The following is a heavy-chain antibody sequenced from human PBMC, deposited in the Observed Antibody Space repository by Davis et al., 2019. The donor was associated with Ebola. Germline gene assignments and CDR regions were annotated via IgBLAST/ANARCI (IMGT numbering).Heavy chain of an antibody. CDR1: GFTFSSYW. CDR2: IKQDGSEK. V-gene: IGHV3-7*01. D-gene: IGHD5-24*01. J-gene: IGHJ6*02. CDR3: AKDGKMATIPYYYYYYGMDV. Sequence: GESLKISCAASGFTFSSYWMSWVRQAPGKGLEWVANIKQDGSEKYYADSVKGRFTISRDNSKNTLYLQMNSLRAEDTAVYYCAKDGKMATIPYYYYYYGMDVWGQGTTVTVSS.